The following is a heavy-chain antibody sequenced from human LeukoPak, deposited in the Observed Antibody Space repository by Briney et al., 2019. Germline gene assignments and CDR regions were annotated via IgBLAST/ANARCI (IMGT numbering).Heavy chain of an antibody. CDR3: ARDRRDGYIDY. CDR2: ISYDGSNK. D-gene: IGHD5-24*01. V-gene: IGHV3-30*03. CDR1: GFTFSNYG. Sequence: GGSLRLSCAASGFTFSNYGMHWVRQAPGKGLEWVAVISYDGSNKYYADSVKGRFTISRDNSKNTLYLQMNSLRAEDTALYYCARDRRDGYIDYWGQGTLVTVSS. J-gene: IGHJ4*02.